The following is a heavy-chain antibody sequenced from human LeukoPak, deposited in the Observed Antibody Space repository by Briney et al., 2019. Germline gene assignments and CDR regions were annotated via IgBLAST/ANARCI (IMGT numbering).Heavy chain of an antibody. Sequence: GGSLRLSCAASGFTFSDNWMTWVRQAPGKGLEWVGNINRDGSQKYYADALEGRFTISRDNAKNSLYLQMNSLRAEDTAVYYCARDVRYFDNWGQGTLVTVSS. V-gene: IGHV3-7*01. CDR1: GFTFSDNW. J-gene: IGHJ4*02. CDR2: INRDGSQK. CDR3: ARDVRYFDN.